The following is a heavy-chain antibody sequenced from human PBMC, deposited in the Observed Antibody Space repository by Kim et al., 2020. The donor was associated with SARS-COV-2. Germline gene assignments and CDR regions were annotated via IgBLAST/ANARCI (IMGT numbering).Heavy chain of an antibody. D-gene: IGHD6-19*01. V-gene: IGHV3-30*01. Sequence: YADCVKGRFTSSRDNSKNTMYLQMNSLRAGDTSVYYCAREGAVAGYYFDYWGQGTLVTVSS. J-gene: IGHJ4*02. CDR3: AREGAVAGYYFDY.